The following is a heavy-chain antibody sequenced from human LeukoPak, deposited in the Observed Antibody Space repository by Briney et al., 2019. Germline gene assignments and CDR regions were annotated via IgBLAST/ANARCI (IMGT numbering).Heavy chain of an antibody. CDR2: IYYSGST. J-gene: IGHJ4*02. Sequence: QTSETLSLTCTVSGGSISSYHWSWIRQPPGKGLEWIGYIYYSGSTNYNPSLKSRVTISLDTSKNQFSLKVSSVTAADTAVYYCARHSSGYLSYFDYWGQGTLVTVSS. D-gene: IGHD3-22*01. CDR1: GGSISSYH. V-gene: IGHV4-59*08. CDR3: ARHSSGYLSYFDY.